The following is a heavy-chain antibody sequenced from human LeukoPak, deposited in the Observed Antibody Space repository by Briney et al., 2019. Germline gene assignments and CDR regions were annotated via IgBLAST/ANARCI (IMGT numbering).Heavy chain of an antibody. Sequence: GGSLRLSCVASGFTFSSYEMNWVRQAPGKGLEWLSYIGSSDSTTHYADSVKGRFTISRDNAKNSLYLQMNSLRVEDTAVYYCARGRRWVAGEDDNYYYYYMDVWGKGTTVTISS. V-gene: IGHV3-48*03. CDR2: IGSSDSTT. CDR1: GFTFSSYE. CDR3: ARGRRWVAGEDDNYYYYYMDV. J-gene: IGHJ6*03. D-gene: IGHD2-15*01.